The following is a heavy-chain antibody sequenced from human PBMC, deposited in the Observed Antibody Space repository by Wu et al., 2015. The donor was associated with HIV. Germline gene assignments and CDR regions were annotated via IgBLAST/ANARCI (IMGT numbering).Heavy chain of an antibody. D-gene: IGHD3-22*01. CDR2: TNPQNGFT. CDR1: GYTLSDHF. J-gene: IGHJ6*01. Sequence: QVQLVQSGAEVRKPGASVKVSCMASGYTLSDHFLHWVRRAPGHGLEWLGWTNPQNGFTNFAQDFQDRVTMTSDTSTGTAYMELNRLTSADTAIYYCARGAHVTLIGVAITLEIDSVGPKGNVW. CDR3: ARGAHVTLIGVAITLEIDSVGPKGNV. V-gene: IGHV1-2*02.